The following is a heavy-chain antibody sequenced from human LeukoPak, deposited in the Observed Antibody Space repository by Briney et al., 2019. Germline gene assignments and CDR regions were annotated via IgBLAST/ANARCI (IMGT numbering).Heavy chain of an antibody. CDR1: GFTFSSYS. J-gene: IGHJ3*02. Sequence: GGSLRLSCAASGFTFSSYSMNWVRQAPGKGLEWVSSISSSSSYIYYADSVKGRFTISRDNSKNTLYLQMNSLRAEDTAVYYCARDFSGRGDAFDIWGQGTMVTVSS. D-gene: IGHD1-26*01. CDR2: ISSSSSYI. V-gene: IGHV3-21*04. CDR3: ARDFSGRGDAFDI.